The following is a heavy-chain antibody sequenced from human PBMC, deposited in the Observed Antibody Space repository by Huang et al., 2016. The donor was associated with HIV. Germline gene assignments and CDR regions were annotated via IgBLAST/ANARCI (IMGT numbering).Heavy chain of an antibody. J-gene: IGHJ3*02. V-gene: IGHV3-30-3*01. Sequence: QVQLVESGGGVGQPGRSLRLSCAASGFPFNNHAMHWVRQAPGKGLDWVAVISNDGSNNYYADSVKGRFTISRDSSKSTLFLHMTSLRTEDTAVYYCARAKDTWDAYDIWGQGTMVIVSS. CDR3: ARAKDTWDAYDI. CDR1: GFPFNNHA. CDR2: ISNDGSNN. D-gene: IGHD5-18*01.